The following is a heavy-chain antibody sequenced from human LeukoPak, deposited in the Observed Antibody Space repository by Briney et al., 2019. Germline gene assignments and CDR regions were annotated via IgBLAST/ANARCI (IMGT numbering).Heavy chain of an antibody. V-gene: IGHV1-18*01. CDR2: ISAYNGNT. CDR1: GYTFTSYG. J-gene: IGHJ4*02. CDR3: ARDAQWELYPLYFDY. D-gene: IGHD1-26*01. Sequence: GASVKVSCKASGYTFTSYGISWVRQAPGQGLEWMGWISAYNGNTNYAQKLQGRVTMTTDTSTSTAYMELRSLRSDDTAVYYCARDAQWELYPLYFDYWGQGTLVTVSS.